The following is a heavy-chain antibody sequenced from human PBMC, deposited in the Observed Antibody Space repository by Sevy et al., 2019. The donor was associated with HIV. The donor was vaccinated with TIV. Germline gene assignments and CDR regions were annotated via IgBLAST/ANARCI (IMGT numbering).Heavy chain of an antibody. Sequence: ASVKVSCKASGGTFSSYAISWVRQAPGQGLEWMGRIIPILGTANYAQKFQGRVTITADESTSTAYMELSMLRSEDTAVYYCGRGKAKNPRSFDPWGQGTLVTVSS. CDR3: GRGKAKNPRSFDP. J-gene: IGHJ5*02. D-gene: IGHD5-12*01. CDR1: GGTFSSYA. V-gene: IGHV1-69*11. CDR2: IIPILGTA.